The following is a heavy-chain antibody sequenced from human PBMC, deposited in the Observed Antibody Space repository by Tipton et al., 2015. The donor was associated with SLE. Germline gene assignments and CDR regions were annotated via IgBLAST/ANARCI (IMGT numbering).Heavy chain of an antibody. CDR2: IYYSGST. Sequence: TLSLTCAVYGGSFSGYYWSWIRQPPGKGLEWIGYIYYSGSTNYNPSLKSRVTISVDTSKNQFSLKLSSVTAADTAVYYCARGSTVTGYFDYWGQGTLVTVSS. D-gene: IGHD4-17*01. V-gene: IGHV4-34*01. J-gene: IGHJ4*02. CDR1: GGSFSGYY. CDR3: ARGSTVTGYFDY.